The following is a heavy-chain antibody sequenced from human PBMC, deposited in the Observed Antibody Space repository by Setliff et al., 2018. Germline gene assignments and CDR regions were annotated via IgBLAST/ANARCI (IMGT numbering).Heavy chain of an antibody. CDR1: GVSIANTASY. CDR2: ISSNGRT. J-gene: IGHJ6*03. V-gene: IGHV4-4*07. CDR3: PRGRQNYYYMDV. Sequence: SETLSLTCNVSGVSIANTASYWSWIRQAAGKGLEWVGRISSNGRTNYNPSLEGRVSMSVDTSKNQISLHLTSMTTADTALYYCPRGRQNYYYMDVWGKGTTVTVSS.